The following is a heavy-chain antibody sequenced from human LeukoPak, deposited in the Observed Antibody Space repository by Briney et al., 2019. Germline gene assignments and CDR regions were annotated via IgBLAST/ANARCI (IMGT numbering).Heavy chain of an antibody. CDR3: ARRYCSSTRCLLDY. J-gene: IGHJ4*02. CDR1: GFTFSTYE. Sequence: PGGPLRLSCAASGFTFSTYEMNWVRQAPGKGLEWVSYISSTSGSTIYYADSVKGRFTISRDNAKNSLYLQMNSLRAEDTAVYYCARRYCSSTRCLLDYWGQGTLVVVSS. CDR2: ISSTSGSTI. V-gene: IGHV3-48*03. D-gene: IGHD2-2*01.